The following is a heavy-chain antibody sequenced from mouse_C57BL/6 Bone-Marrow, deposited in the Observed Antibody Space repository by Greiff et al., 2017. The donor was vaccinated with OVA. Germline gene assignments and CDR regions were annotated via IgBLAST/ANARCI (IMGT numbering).Heavy chain of an antibody. CDR3: AREVGNYSAWFAY. CDR2: ISDGGSYT. Sequence: DVHLVESGGGLVKPGGSLKLSCAASGFTFSSYAMSWVRQTPEKRLEWVATISDGGSYTYYPDNVKGRFTISRDNAKNNLYLQMSHLKSEDTAMYYCAREVGNYSAWFAYWGQGTLVTVSA. D-gene: IGHD2-1*01. J-gene: IGHJ3*01. V-gene: IGHV5-4*01. CDR1: GFTFSSYA.